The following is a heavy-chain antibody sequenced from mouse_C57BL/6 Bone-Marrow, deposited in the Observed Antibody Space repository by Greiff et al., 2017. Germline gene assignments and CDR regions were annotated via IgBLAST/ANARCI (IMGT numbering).Heavy chain of an antibody. CDR1: GYTFTSYW. V-gene: IGHV1-7*01. D-gene: IGHD2-1*01. Sequence: VQLQQSGAELAKPGASVTLSCKASGYTFTSYWMHWGKQRHGQGQEGIGYINPSSGYTKYNQKFKDKATLTADKSSSTAYMQLSSLTYEDSAVYYCARWGNFDAMDYWGQGTSVTVSS. CDR2: INPSSGYT. CDR3: ARWGNFDAMDY. J-gene: IGHJ4*01.